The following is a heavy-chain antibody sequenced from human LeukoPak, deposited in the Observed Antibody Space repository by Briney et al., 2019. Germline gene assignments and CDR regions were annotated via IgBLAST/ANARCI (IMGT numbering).Heavy chain of an antibody. CDR2: IYQSGGT. D-gene: IGHD6-19*01. Sequence: SETLSLTCTVSGASFSSYYYSWLRQPPGKGLEWIGYIYQSGGTNYNPSLKSRGTISVDTSKNQVSLRLTSVSAADTAVYYCARGSSSGWPGGMFLRHWGQGTPVTVSS. V-gene: IGHV4-59*01. CDR1: GASFSSYY. CDR3: ARGSSSGWPGGMFLRH. J-gene: IGHJ1*01.